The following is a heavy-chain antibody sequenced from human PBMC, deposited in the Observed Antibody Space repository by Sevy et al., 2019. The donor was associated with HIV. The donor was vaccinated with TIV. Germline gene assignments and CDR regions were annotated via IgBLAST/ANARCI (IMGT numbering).Heavy chain of an antibody. CDR1: GYTFTSYG. CDR3: ARDRRITMVRGVIIKGENFDY. D-gene: IGHD3-10*01. CDR2: ISAYNGNT. J-gene: IGHJ4*02. Sequence: ASVKVSCKASGYTFTSYGISWVRQAPGQGLEWMGWISAYNGNTNYAQKLQGRVTMTTDTSTSTAYMELRSLRSDDTAVYYCARDRRITMVRGVIIKGENFDYWGQGTLVTVSS. V-gene: IGHV1-18*01.